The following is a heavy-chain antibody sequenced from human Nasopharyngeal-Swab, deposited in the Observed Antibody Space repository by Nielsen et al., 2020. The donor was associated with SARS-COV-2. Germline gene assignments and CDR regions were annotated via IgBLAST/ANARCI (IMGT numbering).Heavy chain of an antibody. CDR2: IWYDGTNE. Sequence: WIRQPPGKGLEWVAVIWYDGTNEDYVDSVKGRFTISRDNSKNTLYLQMNSLRAEDTAVYYCARGGASGTYVFFDSWGQGTLVTVSS. V-gene: IGHV3-33*01. CDR3: ARGGASGTYVFFDS. J-gene: IGHJ4*02. D-gene: IGHD3-10*02.